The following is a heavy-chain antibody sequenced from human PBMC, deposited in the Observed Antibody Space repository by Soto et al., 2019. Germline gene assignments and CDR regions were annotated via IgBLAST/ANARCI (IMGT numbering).Heavy chain of an antibody. CDR1: GFSSSGYE. CDR2: ISDSST. Sequence: GGSLRLSCVASGFSSSGYEMNWVRQAPGKGLQWVSYISDSSTYYADSVKGRFTISRDNAKNSLFLQINSLRAEDTAVYYCARGSAMDVWGHGTTVTVSS. V-gene: IGHV3-48*03. CDR3: ARGSAMDV. J-gene: IGHJ6*02.